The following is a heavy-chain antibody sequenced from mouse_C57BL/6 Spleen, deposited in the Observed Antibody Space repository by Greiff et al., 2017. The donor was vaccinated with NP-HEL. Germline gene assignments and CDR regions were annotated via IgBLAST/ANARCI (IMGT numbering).Heavy chain of an antibody. CDR3: ARYYEYVCYAMDY. CDR2: LDPGSGGT. CDR1: GYAFTKYL. Sequence: VQLQESGAELVRPGPSVKVSCKASGYAFTKYLIAWVKQRPGQCLEWIGVLDPGSGGTNYNEKFQGKATLTADKSSSTAYMQLSSLTSEHSAVYFCARYYEYVCYAMDYWGQGASVAVSS. V-gene: IGHV1-54*01. D-gene: IGHD2-4*01. J-gene: IGHJ4*01.